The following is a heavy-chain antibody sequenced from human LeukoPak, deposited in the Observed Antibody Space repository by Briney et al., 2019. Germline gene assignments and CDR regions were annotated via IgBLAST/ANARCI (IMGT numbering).Heavy chain of an antibody. CDR2: IGYDGVNK. V-gene: IGHV3-30*14. J-gene: IGHJ4*02. D-gene: IGHD3-10*01. Sequence: VESLRLSCPAPGFTFSSYPMHWVRQAPGKGLEWVAVIGYDGVNKFYTDSVKGRFTISRDDSKNTLYLQMDSLSPEDTAVYYCARDFLRGAPAYLDRWGQGPLVTVS. CDR1: GFTFSSYP. CDR3: ARDFLRGAPAYLDR.